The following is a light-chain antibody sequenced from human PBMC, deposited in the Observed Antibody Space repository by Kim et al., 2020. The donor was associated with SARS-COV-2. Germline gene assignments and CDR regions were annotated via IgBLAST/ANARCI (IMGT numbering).Light chain of an antibody. V-gene: IGKV1-27*01. CDR3: QKYYSDPS. Sequence: DRVTITCRASQDISNYLAWYQQKPGKVPKLLIYAASTLQLGVPSRFSGTGSGTDFTLTISSLQPEDVATYYCQKYYSDPSFGQGTKVDIK. CDR2: AAS. CDR1: QDISNY. J-gene: IGKJ1*01.